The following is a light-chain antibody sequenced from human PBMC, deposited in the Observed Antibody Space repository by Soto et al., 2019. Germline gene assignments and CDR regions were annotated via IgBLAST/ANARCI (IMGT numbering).Light chain of an antibody. J-gene: IGLJ2*01. CDR3: CSYAANTVV. V-gene: IGLV2-23*01. CDR1: SSDVGSYNL. Sequence: QSALTQPASVSGSPGQSITISCTGTSSDVGSYNLVSWYQQHPGKAPKAMIYEGSKRPSGVSNRFSGSKSGNTASLTISGVQGEDEADYYCCSYAANTVVFGGGTKLTVL. CDR2: EGS.